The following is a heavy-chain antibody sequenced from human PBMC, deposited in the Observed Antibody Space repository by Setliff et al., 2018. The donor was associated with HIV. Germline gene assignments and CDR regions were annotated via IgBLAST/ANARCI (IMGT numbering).Heavy chain of an antibody. D-gene: IGHD1-20*01. CDR2: IIPIFGTT. V-gene: IGHV1-69*13. J-gene: IGHJ4*02. CDR1: GGTSISYA. CDR3: ARGRITGNEAH. Sequence: SVKVSCKASGGTSISYAINWVRQAPGQGLEWVGGIIPIFGTTNYAQKFQGRVTITADESTSTAYMGLSSLRSEDTAVYYCARGRITGNEAHWGQGTLVTVSS.